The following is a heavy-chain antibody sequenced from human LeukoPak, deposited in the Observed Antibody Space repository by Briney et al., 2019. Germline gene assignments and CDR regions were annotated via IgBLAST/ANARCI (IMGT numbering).Heavy chain of an antibody. V-gene: IGHV3-33*01. D-gene: IGHD6-13*01. J-gene: IGHJ4*02. CDR1: GFTFSSYG. CDR3: AREDRIAAAGSTVDY. CDR2: IWYDGSNK. Sequence: GGSLRLSCTASGFTFSSYGMHWVRQAPGKGLEWVAVIWYDGSNKYYADSVKGRFTISRDNSKNTLYLQMNSLRAEDTAAYHCAREDRIAAAGSTVDYWGQGTLVTVSS.